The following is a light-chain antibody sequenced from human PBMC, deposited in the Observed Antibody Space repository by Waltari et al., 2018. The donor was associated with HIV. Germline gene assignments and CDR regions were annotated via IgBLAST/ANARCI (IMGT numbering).Light chain of an antibody. CDR1: ELANQY. CDR3: QSAATSGTSVV. V-gene: IGLV3-25*03. Sequence: SSDLTQAPSVSVSPGQTASISFSGHELANQYVHWYQEKAGQAPVLVIFRDSERPLGIPERISGSRSGILATLTISGVLAEDEADYYCQSAATSGTSVVFGGGTKLTVL. CDR2: RDS. J-gene: IGLJ2*01.